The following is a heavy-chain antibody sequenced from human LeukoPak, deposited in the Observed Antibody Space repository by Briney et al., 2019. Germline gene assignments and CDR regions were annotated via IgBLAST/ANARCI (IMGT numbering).Heavy chain of an antibody. CDR2: VHSSGST. D-gene: IGHD5-18*01. Sequence: SETLSLTCDVSGDSGASSGSYWSGWFRQPPGKGLEWIGYVHSSGSTKYNSSLGSRVTISMDTSRNQFSLKLSSVTAADTAVYYCAKEDTANYGMDVWGQGTTVTVSS. CDR1: GDSGASSGSYW. V-gene: IGHV4-61*01. CDR3: AKEDTANYGMDV. J-gene: IGHJ6*02.